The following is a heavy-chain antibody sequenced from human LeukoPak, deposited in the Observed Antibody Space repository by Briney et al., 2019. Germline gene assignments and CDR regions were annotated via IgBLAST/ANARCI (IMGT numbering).Heavy chain of an antibody. CDR3: ARDAAGSSSWPDY. Sequence: PGGSLRLPCAASGFIFSGYGMHWVRQAPGKGLEWVAVIWYDESNKYYGDSVKGRFTISRDNSKNTLSLQMNSLRAEDTAVYYCARDAAGSSSWPDYWGQGTLVSVSS. D-gene: IGHD6-13*01. V-gene: IGHV3-33*01. J-gene: IGHJ4*02. CDR2: IWYDESNK. CDR1: GFIFSGYG.